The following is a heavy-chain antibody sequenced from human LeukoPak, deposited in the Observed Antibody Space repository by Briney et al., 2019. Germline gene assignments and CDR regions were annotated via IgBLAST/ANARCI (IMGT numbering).Heavy chain of an antibody. CDR1: GDSIRSYS. Sequence: PSETLSLTCAVSGDSIRSYSWSWIRQPPGKGLEWIGYIYNTGGTNYNPSLKSRVTISVDTSKNQFSLKLSSVTAADTAVYYCARAGSGYSFDIWGQGTMVTVSS. D-gene: IGHD3-22*01. J-gene: IGHJ3*02. CDR3: ARAGSGYSFDI. CDR2: IYNTGGT. V-gene: IGHV4-59*01.